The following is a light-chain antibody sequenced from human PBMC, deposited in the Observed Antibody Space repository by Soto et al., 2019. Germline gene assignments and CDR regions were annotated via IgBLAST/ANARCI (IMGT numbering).Light chain of an antibody. CDR1: QSVSSSF. Sequence: EILLTQSPATLSLSPGEGATLSCRASQSVSSSFLAWYQQQPGQAPRLLIYATSRRAPGIPDRFSGSGSGTDFTLTISRLEPEDFAVYYCQQYGSSLITFGGGTKVEIK. J-gene: IGKJ4*01. CDR2: ATS. V-gene: IGKV3-20*01. CDR3: QQYGSSLIT.